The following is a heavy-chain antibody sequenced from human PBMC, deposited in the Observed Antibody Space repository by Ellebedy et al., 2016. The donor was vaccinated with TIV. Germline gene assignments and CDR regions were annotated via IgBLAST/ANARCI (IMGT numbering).Heavy chain of an antibody. CDR1: GGSISGTYTSYY. CDR2: IYDSGRT. D-gene: IGHD3-10*01. CDR3: ARALGRCHGSGATYFDL. V-gene: IGHV4-39*07. J-gene: IGHJ2*01. Sequence: SETLSPTXNVPGGSISGTYTSYYWRRIRQPPGKGLEWLGSIYDSGRTHYNPSLKTRVTISVDTSKNQSSLKLSSVPAADTAVYYCARALGRCHGSGATYFDLWGRGTLVTVSS.